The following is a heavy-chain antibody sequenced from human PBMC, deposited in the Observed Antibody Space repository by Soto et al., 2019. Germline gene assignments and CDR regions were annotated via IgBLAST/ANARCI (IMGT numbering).Heavy chain of an antibody. V-gene: IGHV1-3*01. CDR1: GYTFTSYA. D-gene: IGHD2-15*01. CDR2: INAGNGNT. J-gene: IGHJ4*02. Sequence: ASVKVSCKASGYTFTSYAMHWVRQAPGQRLEWMGWINAGNGNTKYSQKFQGRVTITRDTSASTAYMELSSLRSEDTAVYYCAGVFYCSGGSCYLYFDYWGQGTLVTVSS. CDR3: AGVFYCSGGSCYLYFDY.